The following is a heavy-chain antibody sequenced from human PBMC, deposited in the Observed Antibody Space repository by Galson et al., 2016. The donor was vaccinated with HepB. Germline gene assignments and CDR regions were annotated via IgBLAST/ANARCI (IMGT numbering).Heavy chain of an antibody. D-gene: IGHD3/OR15-3a*01. J-gene: IGHJ3*02. Sequence: ETLSLTCAVSGGSISRHTWWSWVRQPPGKGLEWIGEIYHSGSTKYNSSLKSRVTISLDTSRNQFSLNLTSVTAADTAMYYCARDKRIILYGMIRDDFDIWGQGTMVTVSS. CDR3: ARDKRIILYGMIRDDFDI. CDR1: GGSISRHTW. V-gene: IGHV4-4*02. CDR2: IYHSGST.